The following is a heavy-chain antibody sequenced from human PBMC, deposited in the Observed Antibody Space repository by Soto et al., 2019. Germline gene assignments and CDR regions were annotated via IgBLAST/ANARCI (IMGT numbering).Heavy chain of an antibody. CDR3: AKDRVSEHSSGWPQGH. Sequence: PWWSLRLSCAASVFTFSGYGMHWVRQAPGKGLEWVAVISNDGSNKYYVDSVKGRFTISRDNSKNTLDLQMNSLRAEDTAVYYCAKDRVSEHSSGWPQGHWGQGTLVTVSS. CDR1: VFTFSGYG. V-gene: IGHV3-30*18. J-gene: IGHJ4*02. D-gene: IGHD6-19*01. CDR2: ISNDGSNK.